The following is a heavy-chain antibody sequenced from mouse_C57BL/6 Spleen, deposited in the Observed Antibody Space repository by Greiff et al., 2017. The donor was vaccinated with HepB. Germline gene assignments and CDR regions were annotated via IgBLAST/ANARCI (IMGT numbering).Heavy chain of an antibody. Sequence: EVQLQESGGGLVQPGGSLSLSCAASGFTFTDYYMSWVRQPPGKALEWLGFIRNKANGYTTEYSASVKGRFTISRDNSQSILYLQMNALRAEDSATYYCARYGGRGYAMDYWGQGTSVTVSS. CDR1: GFTFTDYY. D-gene: IGHD1-1*02. CDR2: IRNKANGYTT. CDR3: ARYGGRGYAMDY. J-gene: IGHJ4*01. V-gene: IGHV7-3*01.